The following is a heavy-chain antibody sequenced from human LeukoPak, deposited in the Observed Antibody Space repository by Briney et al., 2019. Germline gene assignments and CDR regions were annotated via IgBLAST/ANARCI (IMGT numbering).Heavy chain of an antibody. J-gene: IGHJ3*01. CDR1: GFTFTNYA. CDR2: ITGGGDST. V-gene: IGHV3-23*01. CDR3: AKGSGGNCYTALDV. Sequence: PGGSLRLSCVASGFTFTNYAMTWVRQAPGKELEWVSCITGGGDSTYYADSVKGRFTISRDNSKNTLYLQMSSLSAEDTALYSCAKGSGGNCYTALDVWGRGTLFTVSA. D-gene: IGHD2-15*01.